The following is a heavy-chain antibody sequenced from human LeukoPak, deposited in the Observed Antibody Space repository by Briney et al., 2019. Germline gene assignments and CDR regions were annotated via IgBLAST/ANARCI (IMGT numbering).Heavy chain of an antibody. CDR2: IIPIFGTA. CDR1: GGTFSSYA. V-gene: IGHV1-69*13. CDR3: ARLQPRGVAGHYYYGMDV. J-gene: IGHJ6*02. D-gene: IGHD3-10*01. Sequence: SVKVSCKASGGTFSSYAISWVRQTPGQGLEWMGGIIPIFGTANYAQKFQGRVTITADESTSTAYMELSSPRSEDTAVYYCARLQPRGVAGHYYYGMDVWGQGTTVTVSS.